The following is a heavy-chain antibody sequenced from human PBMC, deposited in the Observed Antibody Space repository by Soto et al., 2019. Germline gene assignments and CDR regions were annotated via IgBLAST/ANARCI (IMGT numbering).Heavy chain of an antibody. J-gene: IGHJ5*01. D-gene: IGHD6-13*01. CDR2: INPNRRHT. CDR3: ARELGIAAPNWFGP. V-gene: IGHV1-2*02. CDR1: PYTFTGYC. Sequence: SVDVSCQAPPYTFTGYCMQWWRQANGQGLEWRGWINPNRRHTNHAQKFQGRVTMTRDTSISTAYMELSRLRSDDTALYYCARELGIAAPNWFGPWGQGTLVTGS.